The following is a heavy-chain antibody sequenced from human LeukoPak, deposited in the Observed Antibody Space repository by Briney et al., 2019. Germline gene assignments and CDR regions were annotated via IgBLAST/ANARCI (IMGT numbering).Heavy chain of an antibody. D-gene: IGHD2-2*01. J-gene: IGHJ6*04. Sequence: SETLSLTCAVYGGSFSGYYWSWIRQPPGKGLEWIGEINHSGSTNYNPSLKSRVTISVDTSKNQFSLKLSSVTAADTAVYYCARAPPSIVVVPAHYYYYGMDVWGKGTTVTVSS. CDR2: INHSGST. CDR1: GGSFSGYY. CDR3: ARAPPSIVVVPAHYYYYGMDV. V-gene: IGHV4-34*01.